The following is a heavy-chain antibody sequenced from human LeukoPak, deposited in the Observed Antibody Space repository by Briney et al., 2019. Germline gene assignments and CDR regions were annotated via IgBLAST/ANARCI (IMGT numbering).Heavy chain of an antibody. CDR3: ARGRWDIVVVPAYYMDV. Sequence: GGSLRLSCAASGFTFSGYWVTWVRQAPGKGLEWVASINQDGSEKYYVDSVKGRFTISRDSAKNSLYLQMNSLRAKDTAVYYCARGRWDIVVVPAYYMDVWGKGTTVTVSS. J-gene: IGHJ6*03. CDR2: INQDGSEK. CDR1: GFTFSGYW. V-gene: IGHV3-7*01. D-gene: IGHD2-2*01.